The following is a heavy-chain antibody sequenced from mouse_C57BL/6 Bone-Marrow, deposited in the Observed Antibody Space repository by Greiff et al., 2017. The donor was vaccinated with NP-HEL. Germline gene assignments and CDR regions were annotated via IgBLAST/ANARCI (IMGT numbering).Heavy chain of an antibody. CDR1: GYTFTDYY. D-gene: IGHD2-10*01. CDR2: INPNNGGT. CDR3: ARGLLLSSYTMDY. V-gene: IGHV1-26*01. J-gene: IGHJ4*01. Sequence: EVQLQQSGPELVKPGASVKISCKASGYTFTDYYMNWVKQSHGKSLEWIGDINPNNGGTSYNQKFKGKATLTVDKSSSTAYMELRSLTSEDSAVYYCARGLLLSSYTMDYWGQGTSVTVSS.